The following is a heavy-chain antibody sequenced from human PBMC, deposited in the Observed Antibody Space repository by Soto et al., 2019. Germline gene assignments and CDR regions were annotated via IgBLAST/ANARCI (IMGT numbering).Heavy chain of an antibody. CDR3: ASDGSGLLWFGDKPFYFDY. Sequence: ASVKVSCKASGYTFTGYYMHWVRQAPGQGLEWMGWINPNSGGTNYAQKFQGWVTMTRDTSISTAYMELSRLRSDDTAVYYCASDGSGLLWFGDKPFYFDYWGQGTLVTVSS. J-gene: IGHJ4*02. V-gene: IGHV1-2*04. CDR2: INPNSGGT. CDR1: GYTFTGYY. D-gene: IGHD3-10*01.